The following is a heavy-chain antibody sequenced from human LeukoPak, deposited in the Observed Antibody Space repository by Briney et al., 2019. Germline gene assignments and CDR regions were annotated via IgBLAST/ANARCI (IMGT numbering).Heavy chain of an antibody. J-gene: IGHJ4*02. V-gene: IGHV3-30*14. CDR3: AGRRSSGWYAY. D-gene: IGHD6-19*01. Sequence: GGSLRLSCAASGFTFSSYAMHWVRQAPGKGLEWVAVISYDGSNKYYADSVKGRFLIFRDTSKNTVDLQMNSLRVEDTAVYYCAGRRSSGWYAYWGQGTLVTVSS. CDR2: ISYDGSNK. CDR1: GFTFSSYA.